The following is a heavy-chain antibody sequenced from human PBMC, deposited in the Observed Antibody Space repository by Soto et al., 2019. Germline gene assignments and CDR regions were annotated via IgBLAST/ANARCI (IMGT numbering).Heavy chain of an antibody. Sequence: ASVKVSCKASGYTFTSYYMHWVRQAPGQGLEWMGIINPSGGSTSYAQKFQGRVTMTRDTSTSTVYMELSSLRSEDTAVYYCARDDYISGSYYVFDYWGQGTLVTVSS. J-gene: IGHJ4*02. CDR3: ARDDYISGSYYVFDY. V-gene: IGHV1-46*01. D-gene: IGHD1-26*01. CDR1: GYTFTSYY. CDR2: INPSGGST.